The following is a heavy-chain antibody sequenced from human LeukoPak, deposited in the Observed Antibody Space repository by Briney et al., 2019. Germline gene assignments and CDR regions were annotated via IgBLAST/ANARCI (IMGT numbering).Heavy chain of an antibody. Sequence: GRSLRLSCAASGFTFSSYAMHWVRQAPGKGLEWVAVISYDGSNKYYADSVKGRFTISRDNSKNTLYLQMSSLRAEDTAVYYCARENWDHDAFDIWGQGTMVTVSS. CDR2: ISYDGSNK. V-gene: IGHV3-30*04. D-gene: IGHD7-27*01. CDR3: ARENWDHDAFDI. CDR1: GFTFSSYA. J-gene: IGHJ3*02.